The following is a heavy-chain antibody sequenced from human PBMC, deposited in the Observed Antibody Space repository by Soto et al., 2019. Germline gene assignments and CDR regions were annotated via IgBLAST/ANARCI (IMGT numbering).Heavy chain of an antibody. CDR2: MNPNNGCT. Sequence: GAAVKVSCKTCGYTFTSYDIHWVRQATGQGLEWMGWMNPNNGCTDYAQKFQGRVTMTRDTSLSTAYMELSSLTSDDTAVYYCARGRGWRDYWGQGTLVTVSS. V-gene: IGHV1-8*01. CDR1: GYTFTSYD. D-gene: IGHD6-19*01. CDR3: ARGRGWRDY. J-gene: IGHJ4*02.